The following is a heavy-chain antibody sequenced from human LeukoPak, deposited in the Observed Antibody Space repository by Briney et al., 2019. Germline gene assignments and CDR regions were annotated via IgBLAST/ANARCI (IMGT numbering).Heavy chain of an antibody. J-gene: IGHJ1*01. CDR3: ARAPSEIGGYYPEYFRH. CDR1: GFPFTNYW. D-gene: IGHD3-22*01. CDR2: LNEDGTKR. Sequence: GGSLRLSCAASGFPFTNYWMSWVRLAPGKGLEWVANLNEDGTKRYYVASVKGRFTISRDNAKNTVSLQMNSLRAEDTGVYYCARAPSEIGGYYPEYFRHWGQGTLVTVSS. V-gene: IGHV3-7*01.